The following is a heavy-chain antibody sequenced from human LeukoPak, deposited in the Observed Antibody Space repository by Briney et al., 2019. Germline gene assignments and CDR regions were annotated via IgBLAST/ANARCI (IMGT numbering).Heavy chain of an antibody. V-gene: IGHV3-9*01. J-gene: IGHJ4*02. CDR3: VKDRTYDSTGSYFDY. CDR1: GFTFDDYA. D-gene: IGHD3-22*01. Sequence: GGSLRLSCAASGFTFDDYAMHWVRQAPGKGLEWVSGITWNSGVIRYADSVKGRFTVSRDNAMNSLYLEMNSLRVEDTAFYFCVKDRTYDSTGSYFDYWGQGTLVDVSS. CDR2: ITWNSGVI.